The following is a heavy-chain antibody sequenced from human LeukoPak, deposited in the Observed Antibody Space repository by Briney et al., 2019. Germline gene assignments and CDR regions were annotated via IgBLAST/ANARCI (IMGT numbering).Heavy chain of an antibody. CDR1: GFTFSSYA. Sequence: PRGSLRLSCAASGFTFSSYAMSWVRQAPGKGLEWVSAISGSGGSTYYADSVKGRFTISRDNSKNTLYLQMNSLRAEDTAVYYCATHRHSSSWYAEPDLVNWGQGTLVTVSS. CDR2: ISGSGGST. V-gene: IGHV3-23*01. D-gene: IGHD6-13*01. J-gene: IGHJ4*02. CDR3: ATHRHSSSWYAEPDLVN.